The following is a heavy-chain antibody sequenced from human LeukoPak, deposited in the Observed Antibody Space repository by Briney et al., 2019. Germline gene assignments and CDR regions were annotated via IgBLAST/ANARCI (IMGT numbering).Heavy chain of an antibody. J-gene: IGHJ4*02. Sequence: GGSLRLSCTASGFTFSGYSMNWIRQAPGKGLEWVSSFGTRSTSIYHAGSVKGRFAISRDNAKNSLYLQMNSLRAEDTAVYYCAREVSEGFDFWGQGTLVTVSS. D-gene: IGHD3-22*01. CDR1: GFTFSGYS. CDR2: FGTRSTSI. V-gene: IGHV3-21*01. CDR3: AREVSEGFDF.